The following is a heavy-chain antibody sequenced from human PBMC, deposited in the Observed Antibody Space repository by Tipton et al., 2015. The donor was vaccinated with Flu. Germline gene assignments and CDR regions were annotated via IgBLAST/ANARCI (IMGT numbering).Heavy chain of an antibody. CDR2: IYYTGIT. CDR3: AQARYFHFDS. V-gene: IGHV4-39*07. Sequence: GEALISSSYSWAWIRQSPGRGLEWIGTIYYTGITFYNPSLQSRLTLSLDASKSQFSLTVRSVTAADTAVYYCAQARYFHFDSWGQGRPVTVSS. D-gene: IGHD2-21*01. CDR1: GEALISSSYS. J-gene: IGHJ4*02.